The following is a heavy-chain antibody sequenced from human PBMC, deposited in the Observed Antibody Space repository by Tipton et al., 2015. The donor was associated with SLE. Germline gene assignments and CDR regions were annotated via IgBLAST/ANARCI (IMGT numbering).Heavy chain of an antibody. J-gene: IGHJ4*02. D-gene: IGHD3-16*01. Sequence: GSLRLSCAASGFSFSYSALTWVRQAPGKGLEWVSVIYSGGSGTYYADSVKGRFITSRDDSTDTLYLQMNSLRVDDTAVYYCAKVHLGDPRDFDYWGQGALVTVSS. V-gene: IGHV3-23*03. CDR2: IYSGGSGT. CDR1: GFSFSYSA. CDR3: AKVHLGDPRDFDY.